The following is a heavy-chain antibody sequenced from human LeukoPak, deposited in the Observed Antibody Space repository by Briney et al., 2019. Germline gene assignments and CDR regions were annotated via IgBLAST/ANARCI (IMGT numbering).Heavy chain of an antibody. CDR3: VREARSYYYDSSGYLNYFDY. V-gene: IGHV3-74*01. CDR2: INTGGSTT. D-gene: IGHD3-22*01. J-gene: IGHJ4*01. CDR1: GFTFSSYW. Sequence: QPGGSLRLSCAASGFTFSSYWMHWVRQAPGKGLVWVSRINTGGSTTSYADSVKGRFTISRDNAKNTLYLQMNSLRAEDTAVYYCVREARSYYYDSSGYLNYFDYWGNGTLVTVSS.